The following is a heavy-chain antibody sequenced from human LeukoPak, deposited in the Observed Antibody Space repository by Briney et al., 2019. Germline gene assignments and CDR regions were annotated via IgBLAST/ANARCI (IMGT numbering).Heavy chain of an antibody. J-gene: IGHJ4*02. D-gene: IGHD3-22*01. CDR2: ISGSGGST. V-gene: IGHV3-23*01. CDR1: GFTFSSYA. CDR3: ARDLLRGNYFDY. Sequence: PGGSLRLSCAASGFTFSSYAMSWVRQAPGKGLEWVSAISGSGGSTYYADSVKGRFTISRDNSKNTLYLQMNSLRAEDTAVYYCARDLLRGNYFDYWGQGTLVTVSS.